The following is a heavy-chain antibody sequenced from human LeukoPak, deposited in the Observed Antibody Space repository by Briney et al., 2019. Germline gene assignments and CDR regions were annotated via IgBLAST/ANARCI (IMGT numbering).Heavy chain of an antibody. CDR2: ISATNGHT. CDR3: VRDSNYSPDY. J-gene: IGHJ4*02. Sequence: GASVKVSCTASGYNFNTYGVSWVRQAPGQGLEWMAWISATNGHTSYAQNLQGRVTVTTDTSTSTAYMELRSLTSDDTAVYYCVRDSNYSPDYWGQGTRVTVSS. CDR1: GYNFNTYG. V-gene: IGHV1-18*01. D-gene: IGHD4-11*01.